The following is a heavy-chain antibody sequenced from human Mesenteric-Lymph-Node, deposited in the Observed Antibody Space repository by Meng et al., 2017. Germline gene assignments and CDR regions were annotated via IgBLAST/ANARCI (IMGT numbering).Heavy chain of an antibody. CDR3: ARHHHSPTFDY. CDR1: GGSFSGFG. D-gene: IGHD1-14*01. CDR2: VIPSGST. Sequence: QGHTEQGGAGLLKPSETRSLILFVYGGSFSGFGWTCSRQPPGKGLERIGEVIPSGSTNYNPSLKTRVTMSVDTSKDQFSLNMRSVTAADTAVYYCARHHHSPTFDYWGQGTLVTVSS. J-gene: IGHJ4*02. V-gene: IGHV4-34*12.